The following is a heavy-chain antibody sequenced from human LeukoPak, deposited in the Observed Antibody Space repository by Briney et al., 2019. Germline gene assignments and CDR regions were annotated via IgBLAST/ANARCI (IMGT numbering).Heavy chain of an antibody. CDR3: ARGLQLERRHYYYYYMDV. CDR2: IYHSGST. J-gene: IGHJ6*03. Sequence: SGTLSLTCAVSGGSISSSNWWSWVRQPPGKGLEWIGEIYHSGSTNYNPSLKSRVTISVDTSKNQFSLKLSSVTAADTAVYYCARGLQLERRHYYYYYMDVWGKGTTVTVSS. D-gene: IGHD1-1*01. CDR1: GGSISSSNW. V-gene: IGHV4-4*02.